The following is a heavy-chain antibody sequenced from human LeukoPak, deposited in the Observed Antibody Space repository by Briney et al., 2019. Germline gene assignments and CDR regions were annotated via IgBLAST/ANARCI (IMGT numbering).Heavy chain of an antibody. Sequence: SETLSLTCTVSGGSISSSSYYWGWIRQPPGKGLEWIGSIYYSGSTYYNPSLKSRVTISVDTSKNQFSLKLSSVTAADTAVYYCAGAPGDLISTYFDYWGQGTLVTVSS. V-gene: IGHV4-39*01. CDR2: IYYSGST. J-gene: IGHJ4*02. D-gene: IGHD7-27*01. CDR3: AGAPGDLISTYFDY. CDR1: GGSISSSSYY.